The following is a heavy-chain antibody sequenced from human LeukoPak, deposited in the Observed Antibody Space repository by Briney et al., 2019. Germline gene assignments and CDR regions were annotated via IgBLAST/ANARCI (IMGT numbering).Heavy chain of an antibody. Sequence: PGGSLRLSFAASGFTFSNHAMSWVRQAPGKGLEWVSRIGAGGSNTYHADSVKGRFTISRDNAKNSLYLQMNSLRAEDTAVYYCARGARWELLSSAFDIWGQGTMVTVSS. CDR3: ARGARWELLSSAFDI. V-gene: IGHV3-23*01. CDR1: GFTFSNHA. J-gene: IGHJ3*02. CDR2: IGAGGSNT. D-gene: IGHD1-26*01.